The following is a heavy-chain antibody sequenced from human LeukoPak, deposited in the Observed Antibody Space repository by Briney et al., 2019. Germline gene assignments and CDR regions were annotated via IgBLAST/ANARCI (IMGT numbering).Heavy chain of an antibody. D-gene: IGHD6-19*01. Sequence: ASVKVSCKASGYTFTDFYMHWVRQAPGQGLEWMGWINPNSGGTNYAQKFQGRVTMTTDTSTSTAYMELRSLRSDDTAVYYCARVWYSSGPFDYWGQGTLVTVSS. CDR2: INPNSGGT. V-gene: IGHV1-2*02. J-gene: IGHJ4*02. CDR1: GYTFTDFY. CDR3: ARVWYSSGPFDY.